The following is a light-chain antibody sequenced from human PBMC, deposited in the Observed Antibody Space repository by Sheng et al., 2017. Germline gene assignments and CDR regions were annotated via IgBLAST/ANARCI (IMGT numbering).Light chain of an antibody. CDR3: QQAKSYPRT. Sequence: EIVMTQSPATLSVSPGERATLSCRASQSISSSLAWYQQKPGQAPRLLIYGASIRATGIPARFSGSGSGTEFTLTINSLQPDDSATYYCQQAKSYPRTFGQGTQVEIK. CDR2: GAS. J-gene: IGKJ1*01. CDR1: QSISSS. V-gene: IGKV3-15*01.